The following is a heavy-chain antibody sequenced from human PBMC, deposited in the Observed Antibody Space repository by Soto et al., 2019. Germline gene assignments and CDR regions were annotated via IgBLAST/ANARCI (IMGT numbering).Heavy chain of an antibody. D-gene: IGHD3-22*01. CDR1: GGTFSRHA. V-gene: IGHV1-69*01. CDR3: ARGWGYDSNDYDYAY. J-gene: IGHJ4*02. CDR2: IIPIFGTA. Sequence: QVQLVQSGAEVRKPGSSVKVSCKASGGTFSRHAISWVRQAPGQGLEWMGGIIPIFGTANHAQKFQGRVTIMADESTSTVYMELSSLRSEDTAMYYCARGWGYDSNDYDYAYWGQGPLVIVSS.